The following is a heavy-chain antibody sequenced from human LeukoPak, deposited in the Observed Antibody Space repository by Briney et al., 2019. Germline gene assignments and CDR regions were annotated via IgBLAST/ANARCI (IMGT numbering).Heavy chain of an antibody. J-gene: IGHJ6*02. D-gene: IGHD3-3*01. V-gene: IGHV3-49*03. CDR3: TRDVDYDFWSGYRYGMDV. CDR2: IKNKAYGETT. Sequence: PGGSLRLSCAASGFTFSSYSMNWFRQAPGKGLEWVGFIKNKAYGETTEYAASVKGRFSTSRDDSKSIAYLQMNSLKTEDTAVYYCTRDVDYDFWSGYRYGMDVWGQGTTVTVSS. CDR1: GFTFSSYS.